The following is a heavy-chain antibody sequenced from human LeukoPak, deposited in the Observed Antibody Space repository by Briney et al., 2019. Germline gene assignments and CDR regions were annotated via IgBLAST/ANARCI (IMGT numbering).Heavy chain of an antibody. CDR3: AREYYDFWSGYEVDY. CDR2: IKQDGSEK. V-gene: IGHV3-7*01. Sequence: GGSLRLSCAASGFTFSSYWMSWVRQAPGKGVEGVANIKQDGSEKYYVDSVKGRFTISRDNAKNSLYLQMNSLRAEDTVVYYWAREYYDFWSGYEVDYWGQGTLVTVSS. D-gene: IGHD3-3*01. J-gene: IGHJ4*02. CDR1: GFTFSSYW.